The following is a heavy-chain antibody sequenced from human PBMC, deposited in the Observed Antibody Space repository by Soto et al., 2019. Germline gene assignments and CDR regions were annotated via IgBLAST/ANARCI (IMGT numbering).Heavy chain of an antibody. CDR3: GKDPNGDYVGGFEF. J-gene: IGHJ3*01. D-gene: IGHD4-17*01. CDR1: GFIFNNYA. Sequence: PGGSLRLSCAASGFIFNNYAMPWVRQAPGKGLEWVSGISASGSRTFYADSVKGRFTVSRDFSKNTLSLQMNSLRAEGTAVYFCGKDPNGDYVGGFEFWGPGTMVTVSS. V-gene: IGHV3-23*01. CDR2: ISASGSRT.